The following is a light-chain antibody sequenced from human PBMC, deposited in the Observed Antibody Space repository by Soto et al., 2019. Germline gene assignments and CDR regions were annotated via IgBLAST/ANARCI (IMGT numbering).Light chain of an antibody. CDR2: EVR. CDR3: CSYTISATLV. CDR1: TNDIGGYNY. Sequence: QYALTQPASVSGSPGQSITISCSGTTNDIGGYNYVSWYQHHPGKVPKVIIYEVRNRPSGVSNRFSGSKSGNTASLTISGLQAEDEADYYCCSYTISATLVFGGGTKLTFL. V-gene: IGLV2-14*01. J-gene: IGLJ3*02.